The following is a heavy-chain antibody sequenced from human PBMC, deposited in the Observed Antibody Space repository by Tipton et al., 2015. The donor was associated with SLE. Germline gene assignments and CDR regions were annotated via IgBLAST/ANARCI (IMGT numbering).Heavy chain of an antibody. J-gene: IGHJ4*02. CDR1: GGSITSGGYY. CDR2: VYPSGST. CDR3: ARDGYSSGWDGDFDY. D-gene: IGHD6-19*01. V-gene: IGHV4-61*02. Sequence: TLSLTCTVSGGSITSGGYYWGWIRQPAGKGLEWIGRVYPSGSTNYNPSLKNRVTLSVDTSKNQFSLNLSSVTAADTAVYYCARDGYSSGWDGDFDYWGQGILVTVSS.